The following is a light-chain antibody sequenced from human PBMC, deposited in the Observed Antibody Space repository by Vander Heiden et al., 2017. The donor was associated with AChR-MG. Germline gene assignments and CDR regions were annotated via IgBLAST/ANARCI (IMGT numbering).Light chain of an antibody. CDR2: DVT. CDR1: SSDVGGYNY. CDR3: SAYRSGNTVL. V-gene: IGLV2-14*03. J-gene: IGLJ2*01. Sequence: QSALTPPASVSGSPGQSITISCTVTSSDVGGYNYFSWDQQQPGTAPKFLVYDVTGRPAGICHRFSGSKSGNTASMTISGLQPEDEADYYCSAYRSGNTVLFGGGTRVTVL.